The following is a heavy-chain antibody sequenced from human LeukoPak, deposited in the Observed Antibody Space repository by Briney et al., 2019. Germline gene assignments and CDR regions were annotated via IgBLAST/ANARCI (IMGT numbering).Heavy chain of an antibody. CDR2: INHSGST. CDR3: ARGVESSSSFSPPDY. J-gene: IGHJ4*02. D-gene: IGHD6-6*01. V-gene: IGHV4-34*01. CDR1: GGSFSGYY. Sequence: SETLSLTCAVYGGSFSGYYWSWIRQPPGKGLEWIGEINHSGSTNYNPSLKSRVTISVDTSKNQFSLKLSSVTAADTALYYCARGVESSSSFSPPDYWGQGTLVTVSS.